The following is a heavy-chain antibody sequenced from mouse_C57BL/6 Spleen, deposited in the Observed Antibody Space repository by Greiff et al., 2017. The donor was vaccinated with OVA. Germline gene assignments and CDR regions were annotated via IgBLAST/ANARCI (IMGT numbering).Heavy chain of an antibody. Sequence: VHLVESGPGLVAPSQSLSITCTVSGFSLTSYGVDWVRQPPGKGLEWLGVIWGGGSTNYNSALMSRLSINKDNSKSQVFLKMNSLQTDDTAMYYCAKRPDSSGYAWFAYWGQGTLVTVSA. J-gene: IGHJ3*01. CDR1: GFSLTSYG. V-gene: IGHV2-9*01. CDR3: AKRPDSSGYAWFAY. CDR2: IWGGGST. D-gene: IGHD3-2*02.